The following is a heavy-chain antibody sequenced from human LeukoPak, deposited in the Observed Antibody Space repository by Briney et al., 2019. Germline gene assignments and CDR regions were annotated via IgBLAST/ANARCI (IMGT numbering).Heavy chain of an antibody. J-gene: IGHJ4*02. CDR3: AKDHGAAAPTLDY. V-gene: IGHV3-11*04. D-gene: IGHD6-13*01. CDR2: ISSSGSTI. Sequence: GGSLRLSCAASGFTFSDYYMSWIRQAPGKGLEWVSYISSSGSTIYYADSVKGRFTISRDNAKNSLYLQMNSLRAEDTAVYYCAKDHGAAAPTLDYWGQGTLVTVSS. CDR1: GFTFSDYY.